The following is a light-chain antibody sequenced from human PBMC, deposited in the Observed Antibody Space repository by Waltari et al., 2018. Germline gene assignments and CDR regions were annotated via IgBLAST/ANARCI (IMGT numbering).Light chain of an antibody. CDR3: ASETSTTTLYV. Sequence: HSALTQPASVSGSPGQSITIPCTGTRSDIGFYTFVSWYQQHPGKAPKVMIYHVSNRPSGVSNRFSGAKSGNTASLTISGLQPEDEADYYCASETSTTTLYVFGSGTKVTVL. V-gene: IGLV2-14*03. J-gene: IGLJ1*01. CDR1: RSDIGFYTF. CDR2: HVS.